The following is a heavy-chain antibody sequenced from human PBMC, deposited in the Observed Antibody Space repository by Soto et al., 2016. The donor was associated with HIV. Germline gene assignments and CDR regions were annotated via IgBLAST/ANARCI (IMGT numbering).Heavy chain of an antibody. Sequence: QVQLVQSGAAVKKPGASVKVSCKTSGYTFTGYYMHWVRQAPGQGLEWMAWINPHSGVTNYAQNFQGRVTVTRDTSISTAYMELSSLTSDDTAVYYCAKSGGILFGEDWGQGTLVTVSS. CDR1: GYTFTGYY. CDR3: AKSGGILFGED. D-gene: IGHD3-10*01. CDR2: INPHSGVT. J-gene: IGHJ4*02. V-gene: IGHV1-2*02.